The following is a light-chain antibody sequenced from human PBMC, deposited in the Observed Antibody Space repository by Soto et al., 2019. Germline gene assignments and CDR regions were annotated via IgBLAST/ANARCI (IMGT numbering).Light chain of an antibody. Sequence: VVLTQSPATLSLSPGEIATLSFRASQTVSRYLAWFQQKPGQAPKLLIYDASNRATGVPARFSGSGSGTDFTLTISSLEPEDFAVYYCHHRGDWITFGQGTRLEIK. J-gene: IGKJ5*01. CDR1: QTVSRY. V-gene: IGKV3-11*01. CDR3: HHRGDWIT. CDR2: DAS.